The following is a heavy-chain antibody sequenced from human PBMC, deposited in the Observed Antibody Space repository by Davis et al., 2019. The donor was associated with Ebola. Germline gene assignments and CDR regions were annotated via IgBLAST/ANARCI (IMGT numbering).Heavy chain of an antibody. V-gene: IGHV3-23*01. CDR3: AKADCSSTSCYIFRY. D-gene: IGHD2-2*02. CDR1: GFTFSSYA. Sequence: PGGSLRLSCAASGFTFSSYAMSWVRQAPGKGLEWVSAISGSGGSTYYADSVKGRFTISRDNSKNTLYLQMNSLRAEDTAVYYCAKADCSSTSCYIFRYWGQGTLVTVSS. CDR2: ISGSGGST. J-gene: IGHJ4*02.